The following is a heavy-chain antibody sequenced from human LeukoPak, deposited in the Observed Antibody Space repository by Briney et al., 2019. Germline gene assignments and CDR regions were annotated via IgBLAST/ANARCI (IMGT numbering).Heavy chain of an antibody. D-gene: IGHD3-3*01. Sequence: AGGSLRLSCAASGFTFSSYSMNWVRQAPGKGLEWVSSISSSSSYIYYADSVKGRFTISRDNAKNSLYLQMNSLRAEDTAVYYCAARGNYDFWSGYYPTLDYWGQGTLVTVSS. CDR3: AARGNYDFWSGYYPTLDY. CDR2: ISSSSSYI. J-gene: IGHJ4*02. CDR1: GFTFSSYS. V-gene: IGHV3-21*01.